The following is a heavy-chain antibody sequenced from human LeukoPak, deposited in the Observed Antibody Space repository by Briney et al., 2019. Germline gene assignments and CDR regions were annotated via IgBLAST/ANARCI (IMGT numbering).Heavy chain of an antibody. Sequence: ASETLSLTCTVSGGSISSYYWSWIRQPPGKGLEWIGYIYYSGSTNYNPSLKSRVTISVDTSKNQFSLKLSSVTAADTAVYYCARGNQPLGSYYYYYMDVWGKGTTVTVSS. CDR2: IYYSGST. V-gene: IGHV4-59*01. J-gene: IGHJ6*03. CDR1: GGSISSYY. D-gene: IGHD1-14*01. CDR3: ARGNQPLGSYYYYYMDV.